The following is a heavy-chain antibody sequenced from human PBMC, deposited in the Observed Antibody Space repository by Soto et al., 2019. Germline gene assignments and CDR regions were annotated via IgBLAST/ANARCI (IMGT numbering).Heavy chain of an antibody. CDR1: GGSISSYC. Sequence: PSETLSLTCTVSGGSISSYCWSWIRQPPGKGLEWIGYIYYSGSTNYNPSLKSRVTISVDTSKNQFSLKLSSVTAADTAVYYCAREDYSNYEGNWFDPWGQGTLVTVSS. J-gene: IGHJ5*02. V-gene: IGHV4-59*01. CDR2: IYYSGST. CDR3: AREDYSNYEGNWFDP. D-gene: IGHD4-4*01.